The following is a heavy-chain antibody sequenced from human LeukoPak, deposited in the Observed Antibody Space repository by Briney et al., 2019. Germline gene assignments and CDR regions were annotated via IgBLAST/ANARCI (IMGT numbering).Heavy chain of an antibody. Sequence: GGSLRLSCAASGFTFSSYAMSWVRQAPGKGLEWASAISGSGGSTYYADSVKGRFTISRDNAKNSLYLQMNSLRAEDTAVYYCARASPRYSSSWYIAYWGQGTLVTVSS. CDR3: ARASPRYSSSWYIAY. J-gene: IGHJ4*02. CDR1: GFTFSSYA. CDR2: ISGSGGST. D-gene: IGHD6-13*01. V-gene: IGHV3-23*01.